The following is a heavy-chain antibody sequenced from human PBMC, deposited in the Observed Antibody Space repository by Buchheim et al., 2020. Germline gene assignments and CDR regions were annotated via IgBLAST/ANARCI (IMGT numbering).Heavy chain of an antibody. V-gene: IGHV4-59*12. CDR2: VSASGDS. Sequence: QVQLQESGPGLVKPSETLSLTCNVSGGSITGSYWSWIRQPPGKGLEWIGYVSASGDSIYNPSLESRVTMSVETPKTQFSWKLRSATAADTAIYYCARDCGGDCYGHYYGLDVWGRGT. CDR1: GGSITGSY. CDR3: ARDCGGDCYGHYYGLDV. D-gene: IGHD2-21*02. J-gene: IGHJ6*02.